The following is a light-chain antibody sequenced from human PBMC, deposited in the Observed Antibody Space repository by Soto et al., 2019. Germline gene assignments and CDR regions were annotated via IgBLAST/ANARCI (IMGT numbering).Light chain of an antibody. CDR2: GNS. CDR3: QSYDSSLSVLYV. CDR1: SSNIGAGYD. J-gene: IGLJ1*01. V-gene: IGLV1-40*01. Sequence: QSVLTQPPSASGAPGQRVTISGTGSSSNIGAGYDVHWYQQLPGTAPKLLIYGNSNRPSGVPDRFSGSKSGTSASLAITGLQAEDEADYYCQSYDSSLSVLYVFGTGTKVTVL.